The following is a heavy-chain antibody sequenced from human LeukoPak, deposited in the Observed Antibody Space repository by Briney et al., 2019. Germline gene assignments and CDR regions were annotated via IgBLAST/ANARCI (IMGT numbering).Heavy chain of an antibody. J-gene: IGHJ4*02. Sequence: ASVKLSCKASGYAFTVRYMHWVRQVPGQGLEWMGFIKPDSGFTNYAEKFQDRVTMSRDTSITTVYMELSSLGSGDTALYYCSTEDKYCKTTTCDDYWGQGTLVTVSS. CDR1: GYAFTVRY. CDR3: STEDKYCKTTTCDDY. D-gene: IGHD2/OR15-2a*01. V-gene: IGHV1-2*02. CDR2: IKPDSGFT.